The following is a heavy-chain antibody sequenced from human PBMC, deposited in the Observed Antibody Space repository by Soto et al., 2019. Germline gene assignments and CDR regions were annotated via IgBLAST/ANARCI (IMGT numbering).Heavy chain of an antibody. CDR1: GGTFSSYS. CDR2: IIPILGIA. CDR3: XXXXXXXRRGDISPFAY. V-gene: IGHV1-69*02. D-gene: IGHD3-16*02. J-gene: IGHJ4*02. Sequence: QVQLVQSGAEVKKPGSSVKVSCKASGGTFSSYSISWVRQAPGQGLEWMGRIIPILGIANYAQKVQGRVTXXXXXXXXXXXXXXXXXXXXXXXXXXXXXXXXXXRRGDISPFAYWGQGTLVTVS.